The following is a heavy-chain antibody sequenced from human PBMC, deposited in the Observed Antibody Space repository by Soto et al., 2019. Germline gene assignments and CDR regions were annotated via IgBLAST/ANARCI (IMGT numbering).Heavy chain of an antibody. Sequence: LRLSCAASGFTFSSYAMSWVRQAPGKGLKWVSALTSSGGNTYYADSVKGRFTISRDNSKNTLYLQMNSLGAEDTAVYYCAKLSGDSWGYFDYWGQGTLVTVSS. CDR2: LTSSGGNT. CDR1: GFTFSSYA. J-gene: IGHJ4*02. CDR3: AKLSGDSWGYFDY. V-gene: IGHV3-23*01. D-gene: IGHD2-21*02.